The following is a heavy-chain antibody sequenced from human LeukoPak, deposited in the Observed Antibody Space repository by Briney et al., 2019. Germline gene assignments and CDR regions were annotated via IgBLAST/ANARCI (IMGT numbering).Heavy chain of an antibody. V-gene: IGHV4-39*01. CDR2: IHHSGSS. J-gene: IGHJ4*02. CDR3: ARQEYSSGWYLHYFDS. D-gene: IGHD6-19*01. Sequence: PSETLSLTCTVPSGSITSSGSYWGWIRQPPGKGLEWIGSIHHSGSSYYNPSLKSRLLISVDTPKNQFSLFLTSVTAADTAVYYCARQEYSSGWYLHYFDSWGQGTLVTVSA. CDR1: SGSITSSGSY.